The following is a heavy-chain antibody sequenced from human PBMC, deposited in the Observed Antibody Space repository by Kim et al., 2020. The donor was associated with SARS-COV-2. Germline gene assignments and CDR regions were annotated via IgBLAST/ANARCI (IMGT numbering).Heavy chain of an antibody. CDR3: ARGLVVTPSDP. J-gene: IGHJ5*02. V-gene: IGHV4-34*01. D-gene: IGHD2-21*02. Sequence: SETLSLTCAVYGGSFSGYYWSWIRQPPGKGLEWIGEINHSGSTNYNPSLKSRVTISVDTSKNQFSLKLSSVTAADTAVYYCARGLVVTPSDPWGQGTLVTVSS. CDR1: GGSFSGYY. CDR2: INHSGST.